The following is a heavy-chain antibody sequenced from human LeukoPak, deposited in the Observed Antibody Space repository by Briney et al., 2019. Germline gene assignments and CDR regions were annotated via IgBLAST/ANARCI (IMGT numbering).Heavy chain of an antibody. V-gene: IGHV3-23*01. CDR2: ISGSGVST. CDR1: GFTFSSYA. J-gene: IGHJ2*01. CDR3: AKDHMRDGYNYGYWYFDL. D-gene: IGHD5-24*01. Sequence: PGGSLRLSCAASGFTFSSYAMSWVRQAPGKGLEWVSAISGSGVSTYYADSVKGRFTISRDNSKNTLYLQMNSLRAEDTAVYYCAKDHMRDGYNYGYWYFDLWGRDTLVTVSS.